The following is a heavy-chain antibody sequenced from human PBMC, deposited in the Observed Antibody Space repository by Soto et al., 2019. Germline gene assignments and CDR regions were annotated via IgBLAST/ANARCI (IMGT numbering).Heavy chain of an antibody. CDR3: VRDGVGATTFFGYFDY. CDR1: GFNFGSYG. D-gene: IGHD1-26*01. CDR2: TRHDGSNT. V-gene: IGHV3-33*01. J-gene: IGHJ4*02. Sequence: QVQLVESGGGVVQPGRSLRLSCAASGFNFGSYGMHWVRQAPGKGLEWVAITRHDGSNTYYADSVRGRFTIYRDNSKNTLYLQMNSLTVEDTAVYYCVRDGVGATTFFGYFDYWGQGTLITVSS.